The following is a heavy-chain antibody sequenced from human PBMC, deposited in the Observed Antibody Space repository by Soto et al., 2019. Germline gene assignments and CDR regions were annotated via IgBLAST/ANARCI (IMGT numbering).Heavy chain of an antibody. J-gene: IGHJ4*02. CDR3: TRDRDSMITFGGVIVIPLFDY. CDR2: IRSKAYGGET. CDR1: GFTFGDYA. D-gene: IGHD3-16*02. V-gene: IGHV3-49*03. Sequence: GGSLRHSCTASGFTFGDYAMSWFRQAPGKGLEWVGFIRSKAYGGETEYAALVKGRFTISRDDSKSIAYLHMNSLKTEDTAVYYCTRDRDSMITFGGVIVIPLFDYWGQGTLVTVSS.